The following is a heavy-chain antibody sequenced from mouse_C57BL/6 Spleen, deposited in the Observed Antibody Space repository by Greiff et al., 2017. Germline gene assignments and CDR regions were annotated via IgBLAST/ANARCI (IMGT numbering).Heavy chain of an antibody. D-gene: IGHD1-1*01. J-gene: IGHJ2*01. Sequence: QVQLKQPGAELVKPGASVKVSCKASGYTFTSYWMHWVKQRPGQGLEWIGRIHPSDSDTNYNQKFKGKATLTVDKSSSTAYMQLSSLTSEDSAVYYCAIRSYYYGSSPFFDYWGQGTTLTVSS. V-gene: IGHV1-74*01. CDR2: IHPSDSDT. CDR3: AIRSYYYGSSPFFDY. CDR1: GYTFTSYW.